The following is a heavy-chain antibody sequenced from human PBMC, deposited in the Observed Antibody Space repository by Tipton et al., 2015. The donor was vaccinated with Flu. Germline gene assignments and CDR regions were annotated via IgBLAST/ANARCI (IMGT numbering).Heavy chain of an antibody. V-gene: IGHV4-59*01. D-gene: IGHD6-13*01. CDR1: GGSITTYY. CDR3: AMDVAAPGTFDN. J-gene: IGHJ4*02. Sequence: TLSLTCTVSGGSITTYYWTLFRQPPGKGLEWIGHIHSGGSTKHNPSLKSRATISADTSKNQFSLKLSSVTAADTAVFFCAMDVAAPGTFDNWGQGALVAVSP. CDR2: IHSGGST.